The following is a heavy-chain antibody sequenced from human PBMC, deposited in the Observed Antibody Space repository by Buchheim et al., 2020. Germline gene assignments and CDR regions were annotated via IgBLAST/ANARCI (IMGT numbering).Heavy chain of an antibody. Sequence: QVQLQESGPGLVKPSETLSLTCSVSSGSVTSGVYYWSWIRQPPGKGLEWIGYIYYSGITYCNSSLKSRVTMSLDTSKNQFSLKLNSVTAADTALYYCARIFSGDYALDFWGQGTL. CDR3: ARIFSGDYALDF. V-gene: IGHV4-61*08. D-gene: IGHD1-26*01. J-gene: IGHJ4*02. CDR1: SGSVTSGVYY. CDR2: IYYSGIT.